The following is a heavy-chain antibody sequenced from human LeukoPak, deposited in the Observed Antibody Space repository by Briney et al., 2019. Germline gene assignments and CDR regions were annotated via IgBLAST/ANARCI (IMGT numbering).Heavy chain of an antibody. J-gene: IGHJ4*02. CDR2: ISSSSSTI. V-gene: IGHV3-48*02. CDR1: GFTFSSYS. CDR3: APWAVAGRGAPYYFDY. Sequence: GGSLRLSCAASGFTFSSYSMNWVRQAPGKGLEWVSYISSSSSTIYYADSVKGRFTISRDNAQNSLYLQMTSLRDEDTAVYYCAPWAVAGRGAPYYFDYWGQGTLVTVSS. D-gene: IGHD6-19*01.